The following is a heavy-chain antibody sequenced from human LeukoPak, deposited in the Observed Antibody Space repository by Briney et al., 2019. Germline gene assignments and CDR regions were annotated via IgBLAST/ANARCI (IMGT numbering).Heavy chain of an antibody. V-gene: IGHV1-8*03. CDR2: MNPNSGNI. CDR3: ARGSVAGLVTWFDP. CDR1: GYTFTSYD. D-gene: IGHD6-19*01. J-gene: IGHJ5*02. Sequence: ASVKLSCKASGYTFTSYDINWVRQATGQGLEWMGWMNPNSGNIGYAQKFQGRVTITRNTSISTAYMELSSLRSEDTAVYYCARGSVAGLVTWFDPWGQGTLVTVSS.